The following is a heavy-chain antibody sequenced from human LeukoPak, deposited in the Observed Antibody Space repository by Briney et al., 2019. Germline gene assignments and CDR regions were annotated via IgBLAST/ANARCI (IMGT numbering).Heavy chain of an antibody. V-gene: IGHV5-51*01. CDR1: GYSFTSHW. D-gene: IGHD3-22*01. Sequence: GESLKIPCKGSGYSFTSHWIGWVRQMPGKGLEWMGIIYPGDSETRYSPSFQGQVTISVDKSISTAYLQWSSLKASDTAMYYCARRYYYDSSGYYLAHDAFDIWGQGTMVTVSS. CDR3: ARRYYYDSSGYYLAHDAFDI. CDR2: IYPGDSET. J-gene: IGHJ3*02.